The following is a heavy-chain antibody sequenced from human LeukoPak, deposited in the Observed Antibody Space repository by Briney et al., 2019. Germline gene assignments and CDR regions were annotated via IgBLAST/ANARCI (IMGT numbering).Heavy chain of an antibody. Sequence: PSETLSLTCTVSGGSISSYYWSWIRQPPGKGLEWIGYIYYNENTNYNPSLKSRVTISVDTSKNQFSLKLSSVTAADTAVYYCARDPSPFYSGSYLGFDPWGQGTLVTVSS. V-gene: IGHV4-59*01. CDR2: IYYNENT. J-gene: IGHJ5*02. D-gene: IGHD1-26*01. CDR1: GGSISSYY. CDR3: ARDPSPFYSGSYLGFDP.